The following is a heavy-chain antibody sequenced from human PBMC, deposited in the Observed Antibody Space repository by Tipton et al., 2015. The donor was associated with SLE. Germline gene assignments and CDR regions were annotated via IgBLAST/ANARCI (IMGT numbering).Heavy chain of an antibody. CDR2: IYYRGNT. V-gene: IGHV4-39*01. J-gene: IGHJ4*02. CDR1: GGSISSSSYY. CDR3: ARRHNYFDY. Sequence: LRLSCTVSGGSISSSSYYWGWIRQPPGEGLEWIGTIYYRGNTYYTPSLKSRVTISVDTSKNQFSLKLSSVTAADTAVYYCARRHNYFDYWGQGTLVTVSS.